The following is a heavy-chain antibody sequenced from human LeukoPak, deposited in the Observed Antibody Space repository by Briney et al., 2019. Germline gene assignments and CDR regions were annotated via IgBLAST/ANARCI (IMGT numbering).Heavy chain of an antibody. J-gene: IGHJ4*02. V-gene: IGHV3-11*06. CDR1: GFTFSDYY. CDR2: ISNSSSYT. CDR3: ARVATMVRGVMRY. Sequence: GGSLRLSCAASGFTFSDYYMSWIRQAPGKGLEWVSYISNSSSYTNYADSVKGRFTISRDNAKNSLYLQMNSLRAEDTAVYYCARVATMVRGVMRYWGQGTLVTVSS. D-gene: IGHD3-10*01.